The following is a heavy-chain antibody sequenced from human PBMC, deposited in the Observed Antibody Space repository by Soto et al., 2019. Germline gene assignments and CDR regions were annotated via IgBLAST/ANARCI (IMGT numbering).Heavy chain of an antibody. CDR2: ISAYNGNT. V-gene: IGHV1-18*04. J-gene: IGHJ4*02. CDR3: ENCSRDY. CDR1: GYTFTSYG. Sequence: SVKVSCKASGYTFTSYGISWVRQAPGQGIEWMGWISAYNGNTNYAQKLQGRVTMTRNTSISTAYMELRRLRSEDTDEYYCENCSRDYCCQAPLFSV. D-gene: IGHD2-21*01.